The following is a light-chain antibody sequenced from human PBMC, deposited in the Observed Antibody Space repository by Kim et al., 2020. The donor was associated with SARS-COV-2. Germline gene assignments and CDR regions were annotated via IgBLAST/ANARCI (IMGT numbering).Light chain of an antibody. Sequence: SYEMTQLPSLSVAPGETARITCDGNNIGTKSVYWYQQKAGQTPILLIYYDRERPSGIPERYSGYNSGNTDTLTVSRVEAEDEADDYCQVWDSSTDQVQFGGGTKVTVL. CDR3: QVWDSSTDQVQ. CDR2: YDR. CDR1: NIGTKS. V-gene: IGLV3-21*04. J-gene: IGLJ3*02.